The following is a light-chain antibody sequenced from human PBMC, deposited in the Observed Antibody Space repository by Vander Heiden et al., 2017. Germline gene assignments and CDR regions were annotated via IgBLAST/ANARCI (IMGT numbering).Light chain of an antibody. V-gene: IGKV2-28*01. CDR3: MQALQTPRT. J-gene: IGKJ1*01. CDR2: LGS. Sequence: DTVMTQSPLPLAVTPGEPASTSCRPSQSLMHSNGYNYLDWYLQKPGQSPQLLIYLGSNRASGVPDRFSGSGSGTDFTLKISRVEAEDVGVYYCMQALQTPRTFGQGTKVEIK. CDR1: QSLMHSNGYNY.